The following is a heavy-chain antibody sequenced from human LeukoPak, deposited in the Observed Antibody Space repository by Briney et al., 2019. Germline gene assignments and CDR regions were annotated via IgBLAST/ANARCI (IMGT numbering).Heavy chain of an antibody. CDR3: ARERVDRRYYDSSGYQPFDY. D-gene: IGHD3-22*01. CDR2: INPSGGST. Sequence: ASVKVSCKASGYTFTSYYMHWVRQAPGQGLEWMGIINPSGGSTSYAQKFQGRVTMTRDTSTSTVYMGLSSLRSEDTAVYYCARERVDRRYYDSSGYQPFDYWGQGTLVTVSS. J-gene: IGHJ4*02. CDR1: GYTFTSYY. V-gene: IGHV1-46*01.